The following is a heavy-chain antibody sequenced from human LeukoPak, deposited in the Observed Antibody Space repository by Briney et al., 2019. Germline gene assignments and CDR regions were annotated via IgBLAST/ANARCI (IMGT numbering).Heavy chain of an antibody. J-gene: IGHJ4*02. CDR1: GFTFDDYT. Sequence: PGGSLRLSCAASGFTFDDYTMHWVRQAPGKGLEWVSLISWDGGSTYYADSVKGRFTISRDNSKNSLYLQMNSLRTEDTALYYCAKDGSGSYRANVFDYWGQGTLVTVSS. CDR3: AKDGSGSYRANVFDY. CDR2: ISWDGGST. D-gene: IGHD3-10*01. V-gene: IGHV3-43*01.